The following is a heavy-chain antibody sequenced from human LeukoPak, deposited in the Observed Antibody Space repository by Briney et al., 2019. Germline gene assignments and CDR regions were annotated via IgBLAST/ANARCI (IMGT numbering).Heavy chain of an antibody. J-gene: IGHJ4*02. CDR1: GGSITSYY. CDR3: ATRAQTTGWSFDY. D-gene: IGHD6-19*01. CDR2: IHTSGST. V-gene: IGHV4-4*07. Sequence: PSGTLSLTCIVSGGSITSYYWSWIRQPAGKGLEWIGQIHTSGSTNYNPSLKSRVAMSVDTSKNQFSLGLSSVTAADTAVYYCATRAQTTGWSFDYWGQGALVTVSS.